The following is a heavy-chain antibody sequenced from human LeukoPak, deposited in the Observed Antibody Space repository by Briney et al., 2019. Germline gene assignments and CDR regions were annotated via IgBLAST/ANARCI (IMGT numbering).Heavy chain of an antibody. D-gene: IGHD1-26*01. V-gene: IGHV4-59*08. Sequence: PSETLSLTCTVSGGSISSYYWSWIRQPPGKGLEWIGYIYYSGSTNYNPSLKSRVTMSVDTSKTQFSLKLSSVTAADTAVYYCARLRVGATTWHLDYWGQGTLVTVSS. CDR3: ARLRVGATTWHLDY. J-gene: IGHJ4*02. CDR1: GGSISSYY. CDR2: IYYSGST.